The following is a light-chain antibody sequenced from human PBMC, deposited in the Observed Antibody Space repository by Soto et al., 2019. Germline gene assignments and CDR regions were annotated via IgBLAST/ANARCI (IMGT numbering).Light chain of an antibody. CDR3: SSYTSSSTDV. V-gene: IGLV2-14*01. CDR2: DVT. J-gene: IGLJ1*01. CDR1: SSDVGGYYS. Sequence: QSALTQPASVSGSPGQSITISCTGTSSDVGGYYSVSWYQQHPGKAPKLMIYDVTNRPSGVSNRFSGSKSGNTASLTISGLQDEDEDDYYCSSYTSSSTDVFGTGTKLTVL.